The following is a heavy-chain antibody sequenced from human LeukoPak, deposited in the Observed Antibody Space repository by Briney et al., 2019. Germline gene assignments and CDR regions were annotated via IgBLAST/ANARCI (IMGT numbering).Heavy chain of an antibody. V-gene: IGHV1-2*06. CDR2: INPNSGGT. CDR1: GYTFTGYY. CDR3: ARERHDYVWGSYRYSTDY. D-gene: IGHD3-16*02. J-gene: IGHJ4*02. Sequence: ASVKVSCKASGYTFTGYYMHWVRQAPGQGLEWMGRINPNSGGTNYAQKFQGRVTMTRDTSISTAYMELSRLRSDDTAVYYCARERHDYVWGSYRYSTDYWGQGTLVTVSS.